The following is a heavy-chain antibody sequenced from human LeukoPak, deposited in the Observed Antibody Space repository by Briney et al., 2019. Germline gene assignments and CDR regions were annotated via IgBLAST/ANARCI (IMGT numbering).Heavy chain of an antibody. CDR3: ARMSPYSYGECDH. Sequence: SETLSLTCAVSGYSISNSYYWGWIRQSPGKGLEWIASMFHSGNTYYNPSLKSRVTISVETSENQFSLKLSSVTAADTAVYYCARMSPYSYGECDHWGQGTLVTVSS. J-gene: IGHJ4*02. CDR2: MFHSGNT. V-gene: IGHV4-38-2*01. CDR1: GYSISNSYY. D-gene: IGHD5-18*01.